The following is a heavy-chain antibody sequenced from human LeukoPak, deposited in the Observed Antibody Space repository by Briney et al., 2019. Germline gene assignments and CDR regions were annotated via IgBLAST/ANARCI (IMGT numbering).Heavy chain of an antibody. D-gene: IGHD3-3*01. CDR3: ARGHYDFWSGYQTGWFDH. CDR2: INHSGST. V-gene: IGHV4-34*01. J-gene: IGHJ5*02. CDR1: GGSFSGYY. Sequence: SETLSLTCAVYGGSFSGYYWSWIRQPPGKGLEWIGEINHSGSTNYNPSLKSRVTISVDTSKNQFSLKLSSVTAADTAVYYCARGHYDFWSGYQTGWFDHWGQGTLVTVSS.